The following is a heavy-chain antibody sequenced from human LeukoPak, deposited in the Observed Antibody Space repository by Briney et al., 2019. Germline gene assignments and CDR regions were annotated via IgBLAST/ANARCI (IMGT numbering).Heavy chain of an antibody. V-gene: IGHV1-69*05. CDR1: GGTFSSYA. CDR2: IIPIFGTA. CDR3: ARDLLDDYSNYYNWFDP. J-gene: IGHJ5*02. Sequence: AASVKVSCKASGGTFSSYAISWVRQAPGQGLEWMRGIIPIFGTANYAQKFQGRVTITTDESTSTAYMELSSLRSEDTAVYYCARDLLDDYSNYYNWFDPWGQGTLVTVSS. D-gene: IGHD4-11*01.